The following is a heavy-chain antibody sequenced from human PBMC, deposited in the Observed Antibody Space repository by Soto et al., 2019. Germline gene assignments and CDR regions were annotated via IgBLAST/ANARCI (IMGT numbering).Heavy chain of an antibody. CDR1: GFDFSSYS. CDR3: VRDFGWYFRSGYMDV. V-gene: IGHV3-21*02. D-gene: IGHD3-3*01. CDR2: INEDSSYI. Sequence: EVQLVESGGGLVKPGGSLRLSCAASGFDFSSYSMNWVRQAPGTGLEWVSSINEDSSYIYYAHSLRGRFTISRDNAKESLYLQMNSLSGEDTGVYYCVRDFGWYFRSGYMDVRGDGAAVTVSS. J-gene: IGHJ6*03.